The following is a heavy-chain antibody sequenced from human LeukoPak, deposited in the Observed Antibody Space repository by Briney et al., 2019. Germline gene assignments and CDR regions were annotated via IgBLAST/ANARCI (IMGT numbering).Heavy chain of an antibody. V-gene: IGHV2-5*02. D-gene: IGHD3-10*01. J-gene: IGHJ4*02. CDR3: AHASGSYSGFNY. CDR1: GFSLSTSGVG. Sequence: SGPTLVKPTQTLTLTCTFSGFSLSTSGVGVGWIRQPPGKALEWLALIYWDDDKRYSPSLKSRLTITKDTSKNQVVLTMTNMDPVDTATYCCAHASGSYSGFNYWGQGTLVTVSS. CDR2: IYWDDDK.